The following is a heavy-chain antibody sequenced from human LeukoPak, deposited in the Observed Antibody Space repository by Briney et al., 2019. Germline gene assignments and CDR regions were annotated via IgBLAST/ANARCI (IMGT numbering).Heavy chain of an antibody. J-gene: IGHJ5*02. V-gene: IGHV1-46*01. Sequence: ASVKVSCKASGYTFTSYYMHWVRQAPGQGLEWMGIINPSDGSTSYAQKFQGRVTMTRDTSTSTVYMELSSLRSEDTAVYYCARDREHYDFWSGYYSRTHNWFDPWAREPWSPSPQ. D-gene: IGHD3-3*01. CDR3: ARDREHYDFWSGYYSRTHNWFDP. CDR1: GYTFTSYY. CDR2: INPSDGST.